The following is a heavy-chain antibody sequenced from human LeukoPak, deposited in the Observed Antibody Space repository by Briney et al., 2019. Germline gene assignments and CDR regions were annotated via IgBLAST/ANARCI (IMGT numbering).Heavy chain of an antibody. CDR1: GGSISGYY. Sequence: PSETLSLTCNFSGGSISGYYWSWIRQPPGKELEWIGYIYSGGSTNYNPSLKSRVTTSVDTSKNQLSLKLTSVTAADTAVYYCARHGGGGRAFDIWGQGTMVTVSS. V-gene: IGHV4-4*09. D-gene: IGHD3-16*01. J-gene: IGHJ3*02. CDR2: IYSGGST. CDR3: ARHGGGGRAFDI.